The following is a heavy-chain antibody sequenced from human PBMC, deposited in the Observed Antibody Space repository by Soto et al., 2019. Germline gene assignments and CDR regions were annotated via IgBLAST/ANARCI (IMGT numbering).Heavy chain of an antibody. CDR3: ARDPMCRYYGSGSYYFAY. D-gene: IGHD3-10*01. CDR1: GFTFSSYA. V-gene: IGHV3-30-3*01. CDR2: ISYDGSNK. Sequence: QVQLVESGGGVVQPGRSLRLSCAASGFTFSSYAMHWVRQAPGKGLEWVAVISYDGSNKYYADSVKGRFTISRHNSKNTLYLQMHSLRAEDTAVYYCARDPMCRYYGSGSYYFAYWCQGTLGTVS. J-gene: IGHJ4*02.